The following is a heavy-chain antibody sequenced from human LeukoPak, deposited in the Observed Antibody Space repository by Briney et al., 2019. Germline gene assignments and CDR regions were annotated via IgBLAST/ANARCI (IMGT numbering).Heavy chain of an antibody. D-gene: IGHD3-3*01. CDR1: GGSFSGYY. CDR3: ARHSLGTYYDFWRATMPYAFDI. V-gene: IGHV4-34*01. J-gene: IGHJ3*02. CDR2: INHSGST. Sequence: PSETLSLTCAVYGGSFSGYYWSWIRQPPGKGLEWIGEINHSGSTYYNPSLKSRVTISVDTSKNQFSLKLSSVTAADTAVYYCARHSLGTYYDFWRATMPYAFDIWGQGTMVTVSS.